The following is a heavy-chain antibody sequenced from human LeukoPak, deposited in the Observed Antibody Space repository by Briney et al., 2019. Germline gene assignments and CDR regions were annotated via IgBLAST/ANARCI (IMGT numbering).Heavy chain of an antibody. D-gene: IGHD6-19*01. CDR1: GYTFTSYG. CDR3: ARDRVAGTGYYYYYMDV. J-gene: IGHJ6*03. CDR2: ISAYNGNT. V-gene: IGHV1-18*01. Sequence: ASVKVSCKASGYTFTSYGISWVRQAPGQGLEWMGWISAYNGNTNYAQKFQGRVTITADKSTSTAYMELSSLRSEDTAVYYCARDRVAGTGYYYYYMDVWGKGTTVTVSS.